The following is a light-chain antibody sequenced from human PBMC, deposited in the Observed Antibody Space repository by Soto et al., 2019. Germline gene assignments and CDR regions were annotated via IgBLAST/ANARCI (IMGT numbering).Light chain of an antibody. CDR2: AAS. J-gene: IGKJ1*01. Sequence: DIQMTQSPSSLSASVGDRVTITCRASQSISNYLNWYQQKPGKAPKFLIYAASSLRTGVPSRSSGSGSGTDFTLTISSLQPEDFATYYCQQSYNSPPTFGQGTKVEIK. CDR1: QSISNY. CDR3: QQSYNSPPT. V-gene: IGKV1-39*01.